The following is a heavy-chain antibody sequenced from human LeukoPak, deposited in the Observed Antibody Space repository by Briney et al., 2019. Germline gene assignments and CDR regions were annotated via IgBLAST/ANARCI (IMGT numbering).Heavy chain of an antibody. J-gene: IGHJ6*02. Sequence: GGSLRLSCAASGFTFSSYAMHWVRQAPGKGLERVAVISYDGSNKYYADSVRGRFTISRDNSKNTLYLQMNSLRAEDTAVYYCARDLKSMVRGVMAYYYYGMDVWGQGTTVTVSS. CDR1: GFTFSSYA. CDR2: ISYDGSNK. D-gene: IGHD3-10*01. V-gene: IGHV3-30*04. CDR3: ARDLKSMVRGVMAYYYYGMDV.